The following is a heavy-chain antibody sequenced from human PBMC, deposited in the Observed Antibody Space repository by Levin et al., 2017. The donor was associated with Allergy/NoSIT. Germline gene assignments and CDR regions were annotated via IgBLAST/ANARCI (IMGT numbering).Heavy chain of an antibody. D-gene: IGHD5-18*01. Sequence: SETLSLTCTVSTGSISSSFYYWGWIRQPPGKGLEWTGSIYHTGATYNNPSLGSRVAMSVDTSKNQVSLRLRSVTAADTAIYYCARGHTAMAYFDYWGPGILVTVSS. V-gene: IGHV4-39*01. CDR3: ARGHTAMAYFDY. J-gene: IGHJ4*02. CDR2: IYHTGAT. CDR1: TGSISSSFYY.